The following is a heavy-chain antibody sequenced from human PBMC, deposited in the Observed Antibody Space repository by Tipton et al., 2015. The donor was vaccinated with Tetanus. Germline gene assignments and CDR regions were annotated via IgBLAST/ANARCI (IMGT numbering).Heavy chain of an antibody. CDR2: IYNSGST. D-gene: IGHD1-26*01. J-gene: IGHJ4*02. CDR3: ARDQARGARGWNYFDY. V-gene: IGHV4-31*03. Sequence: TLSLTCTVSGGSISSGGYYWSWIRQHPGKGLEWIGDIYNSGSTYYNPSLKSRVTILVDTTKNHFSLKLKSGTAADTAVYYCARDQARGARGWNYFDYWGQGSLVTVSS. CDR1: GGSISSGGYY.